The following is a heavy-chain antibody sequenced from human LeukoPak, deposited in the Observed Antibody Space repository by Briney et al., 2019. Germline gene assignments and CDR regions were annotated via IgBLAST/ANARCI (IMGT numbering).Heavy chain of an antibody. D-gene: IGHD3-22*01. CDR2: IYYSGST. V-gene: IGHV4-30-4*08. CDR1: GGSISSGDYY. Sequence: SETLSLTCTVSGGSISSGDYYWSWIRQPPGKGLEWIGYIYYSGSTYYNPSRKSRVTISVDTSKNQFSLKLSSVTAADTAVYYCARAAYYYDSSGYYPDAFDIWGQGTMVTVSS. J-gene: IGHJ3*02. CDR3: ARAAYYYDSSGYYPDAFDI.